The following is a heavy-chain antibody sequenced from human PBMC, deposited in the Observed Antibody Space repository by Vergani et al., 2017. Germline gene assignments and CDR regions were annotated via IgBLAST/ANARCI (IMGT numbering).Heavy chain of an antibody. D-gene: IGHD3-10*01. CDR3: ARDLRTPHYGRDL. V-gene: IGHV3-21*06. CDR2: MTYSETYI. CDR1: GFAFNSFS. J-gene: IGHJ6*04. Sequence: EVQLVESGGRLVEPGGSLRLSCVASGFAFNSFSFNWVRQAPGKGLEWISFMTYSETYIKYADSVRGRFTISRDNAKSSLYLQMNNLSVEDTAVYYCARDLRTPHYGRDLWGRGTTVTVSS.